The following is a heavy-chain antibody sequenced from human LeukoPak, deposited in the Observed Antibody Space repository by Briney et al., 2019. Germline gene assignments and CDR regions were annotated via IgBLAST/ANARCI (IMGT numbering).Heavy chain of an antibody. V-gene: IGHV4-59*01. D-gene: IGHD3-9*01. J-gene: IGHJ4*02. CDR1: GGSFNTEY. CDR2: ISNGGNT. Sequence: SETLSLTCTVSGGSFNTEYWSWIRQTPGEGLEWVGYISNGGNTNYNPSLKSRLTISIDTSKNHFSLKLSSVTAADPAIYYCAAVSTRGSPGYHYFFDSWGQGTLVTVSS. CDR3: AAVSTRGSPGYHYFFDS.